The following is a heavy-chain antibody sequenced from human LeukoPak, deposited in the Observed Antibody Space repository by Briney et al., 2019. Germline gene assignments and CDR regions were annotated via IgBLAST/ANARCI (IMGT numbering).Heavy chain of an antibody. Sequence: PSETLSLTCTVSGGSIRSYWWSWIRQLPGKGPECIGYVYYSGSTNYNPSLKSRVTISVDTSKNQLSLKLNSVTAADTAVYFCARGSGVTPVDYWGQGTLVTVSS. CDR1: GGSIRSYW. J-gene: IGHJ4*02. V-gene: IGHV4-59*01. D-gene: IGHD4-11*01. CDR2: VYYSGST. CDR3: ARGSGVTPVDY.